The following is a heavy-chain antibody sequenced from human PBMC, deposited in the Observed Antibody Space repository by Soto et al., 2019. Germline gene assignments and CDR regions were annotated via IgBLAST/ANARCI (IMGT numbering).Heavy chain of an antibody. V-gene: IGHV1-69*06. CDR1: GDTFHRHA. D-gene: IGHD2-21*01. CDR3: ARDGDSADYGY. J-gene: IGHJ4*02. Sequence: QVQLVQSGAEVKKPGSSVKVSCKGSGDTFHRHALSWVRQAPGQGLEWMGGIIPMFGTANYAQKFQGRVTITADTSTSTAYMELSSLRFEDTAVYYCARDGDSADYGYWGQGTLVTVSS. CDR2: IIPMFGTA.